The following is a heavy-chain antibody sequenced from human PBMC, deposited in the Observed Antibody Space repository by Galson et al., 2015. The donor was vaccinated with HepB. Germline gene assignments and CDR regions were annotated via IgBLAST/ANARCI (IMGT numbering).Heavy chain of an antibody. CDR3: AREATVTTAYGMDV. V-gene: IGHV1-69*04. J-gene: IGHJ6*02. CDR2: IIPILGIA. CDR1: GGTFSSYA. D-gene: IGHD4-17*01. Sequence: SVKVSCKASGGTFSSYAISRVRQAPGQGLEWMGRIIPILGIANYAQKFQGRVTITADKSTSTAYMELSSLRSEDTAVYYCAREATVTTAYGMDVWGQGTTVTVSS.